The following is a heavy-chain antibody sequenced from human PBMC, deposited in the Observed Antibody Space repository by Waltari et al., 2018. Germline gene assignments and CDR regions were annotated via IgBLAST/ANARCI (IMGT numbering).Heavy chain of an antibody. Sequence: QVQLQESGPGLVKPSETLSLTCAVSGYSIRSGYYWGWIRQPPGKGLEWIGSIYHSGSTYYNPSLKSRVTISVDTSKNQFSLKLSSVTAADTAVYYCARLAYDSSGYYSYYFDYWGQGTLVTVSS. CDR1: GYSIRSGYY. CDR2: IYHSGST. J-gene: IGHJ4*02. D-gene: IGHD3-22*01. CDR3: ARLAYDSSGYYSYYFDY. V-gene: IGHV4-38-2*01.